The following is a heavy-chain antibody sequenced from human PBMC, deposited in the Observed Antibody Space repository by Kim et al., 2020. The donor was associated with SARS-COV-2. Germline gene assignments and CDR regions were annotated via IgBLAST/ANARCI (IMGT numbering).Heavy chain of an antibody. CDR3: ARDNAYSNYVSSPNYYYYGMDV. J-gene: IGHJ6*02. CDR2: IIPIFGTA. V-gene: IGHV1-69*13. Sequence: SVKVSCKASGGTFSSYAISWVRQAPGQGLEWMGGIIPIFGTANYAQKFQGRVTITADESTSTAYMELSSLRSEDTAVYYCARDNAYSNYVSSPNYYYYGMDVWGQGTTVTVSS. D-gene: IGHD4-4*01. CDR1: GGTFSSYA.